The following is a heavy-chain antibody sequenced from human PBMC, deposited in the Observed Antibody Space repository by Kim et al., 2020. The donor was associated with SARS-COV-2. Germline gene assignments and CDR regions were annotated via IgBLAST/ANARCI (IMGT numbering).Heavy chain of an antibody. D-gene: IGHD2-2*02. V-gene: IGHV3-23*01. J-gene: IGHJ4*02. CDR3: AKGDCSSTSCYTTGC. Sequence: DSVKGRFTYARDNSNNTLYLQMNSLRADDTAVYYCAKGDCSSTSCYTTGCWGRGPLVTVSS.